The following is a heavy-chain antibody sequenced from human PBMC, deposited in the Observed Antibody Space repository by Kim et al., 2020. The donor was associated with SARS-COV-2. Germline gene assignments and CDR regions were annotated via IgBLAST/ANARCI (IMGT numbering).Heavy chain of an antibody. CDR2: ISYDGSNK. Sequence: GGSLRLSCAASGFTFSSYGMHWVRQAPGKGLEWVAVISYDGSNKYYADSVKGRFTISRDNSKNTLYLQMNSLRAEDTAVYYCAKAGIVDDAFDIWGQGTMVTVSS. D-gene: IGHD3-22*01. J-gene: IGHJ3*02. CDR1: GFTFSSYG. V-gene: IGHV3-30*18. CDR3: AKAGIVDDAFDI.